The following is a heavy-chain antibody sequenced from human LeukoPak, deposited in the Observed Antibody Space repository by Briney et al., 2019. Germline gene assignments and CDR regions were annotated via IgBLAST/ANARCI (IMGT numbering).Heavy chain of an antibody. J-gene: IGHJ3*02. CDR1: GFTFSSYA. CDR2: ISSNGGST. CDR3: AKRLYYDSSASAFDI. V-gene: IGHV3-64D*06. Sequence: GGSLRLSCSASGFTFSSYAMHWVRQAPGKGLEYVSAISSNGGSTYYADSVKGRFTISRDNSKNTLYLQMNSLRAEDTAVYYCAKRLYYDSSASAFDIWGQGTMVTVSS. D-gene: IGHD3-22*01.